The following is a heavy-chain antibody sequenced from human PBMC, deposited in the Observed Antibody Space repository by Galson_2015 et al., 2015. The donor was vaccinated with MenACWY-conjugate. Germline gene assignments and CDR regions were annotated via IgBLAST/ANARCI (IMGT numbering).Heavy chain of an antibody. J-gene: IGHJ3*01. D-gene: IGHD2-15*01. V-gene: IGHV3-30*10. Sequence: SLRLSCAASGFSFSSYNMHWVRQAPGKGLECVAFISYDGNKKSYTDSVKGRFTISRDNSKNTLYLQMTGLRTDDTALYYCAREAGALLLFDYWGQGTMVTVSS. CDR1: GFSFSSYN. CDR2: ISYDGNKK. CDR3: AREAGALLLFDY.